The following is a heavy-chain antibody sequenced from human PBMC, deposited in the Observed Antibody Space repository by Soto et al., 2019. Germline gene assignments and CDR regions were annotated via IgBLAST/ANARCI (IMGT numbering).Heavy chain of an antibody. D-gene: IGHD2-2*03. CDR2: IIPIFGTA. V-gene: IGHV1-69*01. Sequence: QVQLVQSGAEVKKPGSSVKVSCKASGGTFSSYAISWVRQAPGQGLEWMGGIIPIFGTANYAQKFQGRVTITADESTSTADMELSSLRSEDTAVYYCAMDIVVVQDYYYGMDVWGQGTTVTVSS. CDR3: AMDIVVVQDYYYGMDV. J-gene: IGHJ6*02. CDR1: GGTFSSYA.